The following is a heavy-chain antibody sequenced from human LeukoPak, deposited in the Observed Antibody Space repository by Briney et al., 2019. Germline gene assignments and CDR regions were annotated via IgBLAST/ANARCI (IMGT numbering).Heavy chain of an antibody. V-gene: IGHV4-61*02. CDR1: GGSISSGSYY. CDR2: IYTSGGT. D-gene: IGHD3-10*01. CDR3: ARDGTLLWFGELLSGWFDP. J-gene: IGHJ5*02. Sequence: PSQTLSLTCTVSGGSISSGSYYWSWIRQPAGKGLEWIGRIYTSGGTNYNPSLKSRVTISVDTSKNQFSLKLSSVTAADTAVYYCARDGTLLWFGELLSGWFDPWGQGTLVTVSS.